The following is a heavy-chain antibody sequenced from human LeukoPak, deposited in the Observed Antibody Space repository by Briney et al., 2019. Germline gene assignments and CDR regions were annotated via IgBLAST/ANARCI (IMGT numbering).Heavy chain of an antibody. Sequence: SQTLSLTCTVSGGSISSYYWSWIRQPPGKGLEWIGYIYYSGSTNYNPSLKSRVTMSVDTSKNQLSLRLTSVTAADTAVYYCAKFEGGTMEDYWGQGTLVTVSS. CDR2: IYYSGST. CDR1: GGSISSYY. J-gene: IGHJ4*02. V-gene: IGHV4-59*12. D-gene: IGHD1-1*01. CDR3: AKFEGGTMEDY.